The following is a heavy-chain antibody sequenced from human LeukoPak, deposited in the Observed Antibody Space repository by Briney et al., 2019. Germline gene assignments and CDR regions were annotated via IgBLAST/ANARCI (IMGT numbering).Heavy chain of an antibody. J-gene: IGHJ4*02. CDR2: ISAYNGNT. CDR1: GGTFSSYA. V-gene: IGHV1-18*01. D-gene: IGHD5-24*01. Sequence: GASVKVSCKASGGTFSSYAISWVRQAPGQGLEWMGGISAYNGNTNYAQKLQGRVTMTTDTSTSTAYMELRSLRSDDTAVYYCARDSAGGYNYFDYWGQGTLVTVSS. CDR3: ARDSAGGYNYFDY.